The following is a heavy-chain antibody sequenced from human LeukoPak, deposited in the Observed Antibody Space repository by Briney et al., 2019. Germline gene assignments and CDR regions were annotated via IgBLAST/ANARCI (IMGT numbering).Heavy chain of an antibody. V-gene: IGHV3-74*01. J-gene: IGHJ4*02. D-gene: IGHD3-22*01. CDR3: AAFYYDPAY. CDR1: GFTFRTYW. CDR2: ISGDGRST. Sequence: GGSLRLSCAASGFTFRTYWMHWVRQAPGKGLVWVSRISGDGRSTSYAGFVKGRFTTSRDNAKNTLYLQIHSLRADDTAVYYCAAFYYDPAYWGQGTLVTVSS.